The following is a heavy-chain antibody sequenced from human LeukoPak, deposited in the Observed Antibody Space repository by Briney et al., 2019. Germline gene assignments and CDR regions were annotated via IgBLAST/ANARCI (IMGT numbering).Heavy chain of an antibody. V-gene: IGHV4-30-2*01. CDR2: IYHSGST. CDR1: GGSISSGGYS. Sequence: SETLSLTCAVSGGSISSGGYSWSWIRQPPGKGLEWIGYIYHSGSTYYNPSLKSRITISVDRSKNQFSLKLSSVTAADTAVYYCARAYYDFWSGPRGYYYYGMDVWGQGTTVTVSS. J-gene: IGHJ6*02. CDR3: ARAYYDFWSGPRGYYYYGMDV. D-gene: IGHD3-3*01.